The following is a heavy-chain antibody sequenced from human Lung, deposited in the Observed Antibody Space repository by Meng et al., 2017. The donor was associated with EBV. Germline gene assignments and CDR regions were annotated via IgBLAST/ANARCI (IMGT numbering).Heavy chain of an antibody. Sequence: GSGLGMPLRACSLPGVTSGDSVYRSIAAWNWIRQSPSRGLEWLGRTYYSSKCYNDYAVFVKSRITINPDTSKNQFSLQLNSVTPEDTAVYYCARGATSVFDLWGRGTLVTVSS. CDR3: ARGATSVFDL. J-gene: IGHJ2*01. CDR1: GDSVYRSIAA. CDR2: TYYSSKCYN. V-gene: IGHV6-1*02.